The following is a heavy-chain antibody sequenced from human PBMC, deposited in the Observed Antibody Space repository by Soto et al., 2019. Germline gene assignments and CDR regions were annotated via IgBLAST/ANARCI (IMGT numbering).Heavy chain of an antibody. CDR2: ISPYNGNT. V-gene: IGHV1-18*01. CDR1: GYPFTHYG. CDR3: ARGPEVIDY. J-gene: IGHJ4*02. D-gene: IGHD2-21*01. Sequence: ASVKVSCKSSGYPFTHYGITWVRQAPGQGLEWMGWISPYNGNTNYAQKLQGRVTMTTDTSTSTAYMELRSLRSDDTAVYYCARGPEVIDYWGQGTLVTVSS.